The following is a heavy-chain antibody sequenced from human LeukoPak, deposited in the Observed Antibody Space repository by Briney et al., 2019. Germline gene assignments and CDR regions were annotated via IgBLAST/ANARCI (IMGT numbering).Heavy chain of an antibody. J-gene: IGHJ4*02. Sequence: GGSLRLSCAASGFTFSSFWMTWVRQAPGKRLEYVANIKQDGTDKYYVGSVKGRFTISGDNAKNSLYLQMSSLRAEDTAAYYCARGRWGSGYYFDYWGQGTLVTVSS. CDR2: IKQDGTDK. V-gene: IGHV3-7*01. CDR3: ARGRWGSGYYFDY. CDR1: GFTFSSFW. D-gene: IGHD6-25*01.